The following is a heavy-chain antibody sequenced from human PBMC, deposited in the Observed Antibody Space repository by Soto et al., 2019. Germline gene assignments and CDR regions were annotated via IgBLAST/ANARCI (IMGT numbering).Heavy chain of an antibody. CDR2: ISYDGSNK. J-gene: IGHJ4*02. V-gene: IGHV3-30*18. Sequence: QVQLVESGGGVVQPGRSLRLSCAASGFTFSRYGMHWVRQAPGKGLEWVAVISYDGSNKYYADSVKGRFTISRDNSKNTLYLQMNSLRAEDTDVYYCAKGYSDGDAYYFDDWGQGTLVTVSS. CDR1: GFTFSRYG. CDR3: AKGYSDGDAYYFDD. D-gene: IGHD5-18*01.